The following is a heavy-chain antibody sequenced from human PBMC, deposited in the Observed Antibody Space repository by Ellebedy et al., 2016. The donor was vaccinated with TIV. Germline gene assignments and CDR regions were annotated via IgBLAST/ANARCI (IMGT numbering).Heavy chain of an antibody. CDR1: GFTFSNYW. V-gene: IGHV3-7*01. D-gene: IGHD2-2*02. J-gene: IGHJ4*02. CDR3: ARLVQLYTSTANVYFFDS. CDR2: IKQEGNEK. Sequence: PGGSLRLSCVVSGFTFSNYWMSWVRQAPGKGLEWVANIKQEGNEKYYVDSVRGRFTIARDDFRNTLLLQMNSLGVEDTAVYYCARLVQLYTSTANVYFFDSWGQGTLVTVSS.